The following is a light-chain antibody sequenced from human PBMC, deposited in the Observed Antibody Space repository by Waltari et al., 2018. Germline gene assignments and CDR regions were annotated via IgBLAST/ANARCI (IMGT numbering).Light chain of an antibody. CDR1: SSDVGASTF. Sequence: QSALTQPASVSGSPGQSITISCAGSSSDVGASTFLSWYQQHPGRAPRLIIYDVSNRPSGVSNRFSGSRSGNTASLTISGLQAEDEADYYCASYTTSDSYVFGTGTEVTVL. CDR3: ASYTTSDSYV. CDR2: DVS. V-gene: IGLV2-14*03. J-gene: IGLJ1*01.